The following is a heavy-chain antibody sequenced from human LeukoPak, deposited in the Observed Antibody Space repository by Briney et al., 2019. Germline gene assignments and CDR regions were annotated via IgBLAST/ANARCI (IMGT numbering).Heavy chain of an antibody. D-gene: IGHD3-22*01. J-gene: IGHJ5*02. CDR2: VYHSGST. CDR1: GDSISSGYY. Sequence: TTSETLSLTCTVSGDSISSGYYWGWIRQPPGKGLEWIGSVYHSGSTYYNPSLRSRVTISVDTSKNQFSLKLSSVTAADTAVYYCARGVTMIGRLRFDPWGQGTLVTVSS. CDR3: ARGVTMIGRLRFDP. V-gene: IGHV4-38-2*02.